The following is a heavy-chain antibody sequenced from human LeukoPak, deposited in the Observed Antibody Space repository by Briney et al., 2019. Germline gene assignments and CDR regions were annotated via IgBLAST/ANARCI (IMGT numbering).Heavy chain of an antibody. CDR3: ARGRDSSGWDAFDI. Sequence: GGSLRLSCAASGFTFSSYSMNWVRQAPGKGLEWVSSISSSSSYIYYADSVKGRFTISRDNAKNSLYLQMNSLRAEDTAVYYCARGRDSSGWDAFDIWGQGTMVTVSS. J-gene: IGHJ3*02. D-gene: IGHD6-19*01. CDR1: GFTFSSYS. CDR2: ISSSSSYI. V-gene: IGHV3-21*01.